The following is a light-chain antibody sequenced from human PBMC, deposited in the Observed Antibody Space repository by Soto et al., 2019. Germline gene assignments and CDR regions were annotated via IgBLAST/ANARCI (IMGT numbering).Light chain of an antibody. Sequence: QSVLTQPASVSGSPGQSITVSCTGASSDVGAYKYVSWYQQHPGKAPKLMIYEVNNRPSGVSNRFSGSKSGNTASLTISGLQAEDEADYYCSSYTSDSRRVFGTGTKVTVL. V-gene: IGLV2-14*01. J-gene: IGLJ1*01. CDR2: EVN. CDR3: SSYTSDSRRV. CDR1: SSDVGAYKY.